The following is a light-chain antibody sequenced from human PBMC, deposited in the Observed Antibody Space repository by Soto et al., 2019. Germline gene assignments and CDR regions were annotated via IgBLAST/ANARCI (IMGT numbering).Light chain of an antibody. J-gene: IGLJ2*01. CDR2: EVS. CDR3: RSYTSSNTHV. Sequence: QSALTQPASVSGSPGQSITISCTGTSSDVGAYNYVSWYQQHPGKAPKLMIFEVSDRPSGVSNRFSGSKSGNTASLTISGLQAEDEADYYCRSYTSSNTHVFGGGTKLTVL. CDR1: SSDVGAYNY. V-gene: IGLV2-14*01.